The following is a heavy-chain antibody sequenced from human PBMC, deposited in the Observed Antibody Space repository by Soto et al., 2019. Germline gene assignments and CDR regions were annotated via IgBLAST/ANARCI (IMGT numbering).Heavy chain of an antibody. CDR3: ARQRMDNWNYFDY. D-gene: IGHD1-20*01. Sequence: GEFLKISCKGFGYSCTSYWVGWMRQMPGKGLEWMGIIYPGDSDTRYSPSFQGQVTISADKSISTAYLQWSSLKASDTAMYYCARQRMDNWNYFDYWGQGTLVTVSS. CDR1: GYSCTSYW. V-gene: IGHV5-51*01. CDR2: IYPGDSDT. J-gene: IGHJ4*02.